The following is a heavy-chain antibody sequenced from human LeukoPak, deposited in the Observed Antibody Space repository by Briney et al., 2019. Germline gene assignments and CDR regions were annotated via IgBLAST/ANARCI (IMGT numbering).Heavy chain of an antibody. CDR2: INPNTGHT. D-gene: IGHD2-15*01. CDR1: GITLTDHY. Sequence: ASVKVSCKASGITLTDHYIHWLRQAPGQGLEWMGRINPNTGHTGYAEKFQGGVAMTRDTSIGTVYMGVASLKSDDTAVYFCARYSDNTSGLDYWGQGTLVTVSS. J-gene: IGHJ4*02. CDR3: ARYSDNTSGLDY. V-gene: IGHV1-2*06.